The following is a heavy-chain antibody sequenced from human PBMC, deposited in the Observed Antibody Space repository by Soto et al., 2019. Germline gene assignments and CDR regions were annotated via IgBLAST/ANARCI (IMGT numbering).Heavy chain of an antibody. V-gene: IGHV3-74*01. J-gene: IGHJ4*02. CDR1: GDTFSNFW. CDR3: ATPGRRDRYDFDS. Sequence: DVQLVESGGGLVQPGGSLRLSCTVSGDTFSNFWMHWIRQPPGGGLVWVSRMNPDGRRIGYAASVKGRFTISRDNTRNTGYLQVNGLRVEDTGVYYCATPGRRDRYDFDSWGQGTLVTVSS. D-gene: IGHD3-3*01. CDR2: MNPDGRRI.